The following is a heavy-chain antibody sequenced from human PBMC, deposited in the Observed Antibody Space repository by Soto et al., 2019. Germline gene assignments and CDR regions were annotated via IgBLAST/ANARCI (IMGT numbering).Heavy chain of an antibody. V-gene: IGHV3-23*01. Sequence: EVQVLESGGGLVQPGGSLRLSCEGSGFTVSSHAMTWIRQAPGKGPEWVSTVTADGGTYYADSVKGRFAMSRDTSDTTLYLKMNSLGAEDTAAYYCAPHVSCSGGSCQYDAFAIRGQGTMVTVSS. CDR1: GFTVSSHA. CDR2: VTADGGT. D-gene: IGHD2-15*01. CDR3: APHVSCSGGSCQYDAFAI. J-gene: IGHJ3*02.